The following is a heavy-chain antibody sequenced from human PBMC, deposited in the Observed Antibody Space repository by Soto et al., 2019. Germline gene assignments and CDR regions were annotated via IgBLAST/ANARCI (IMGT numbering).Heavy chain of an antibody. J-gene: IGHJ4*02. CDR3: VRDPAPARWYDY. CDR1: GFTLSIYW. CDR2: INRDGSST. V-gene: IGHV3-74*01. Sequence: EVHLVESGGGLAQPGGSLRLSCAASGFTLSIYWMHWVLRPPGKGLEWVSRINRDGSSTTYADSVKGRFTISRDSAKNTLYLQMNSLRVDDTAVYYCVRDPAPARWYDYWGPGTLVTVSS. D-gene: IGHD6-13*01.